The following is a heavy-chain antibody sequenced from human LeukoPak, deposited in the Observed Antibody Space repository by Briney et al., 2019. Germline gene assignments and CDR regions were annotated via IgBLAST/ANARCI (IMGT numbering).Heavy chain of an antibody. Sequence: PSETLSLTCTVSGDSISDYFWSWIRRPAGKGLEWIGRISPSGSTNYKSSLQSRVAMSIDTSKMQFSLHLTSMTAADTAVYYCVRDEERNSGRHGPIFEKWGQGVLVIVSS. J-gene: IGHJ4*02. V-gene: IGHV4-4*07. CDR2: ISPSGST. D-gene: IGHD6-25*01. CDR1: GDSISDYF. CDR3: VRDEERNSGRHGPIFEK.